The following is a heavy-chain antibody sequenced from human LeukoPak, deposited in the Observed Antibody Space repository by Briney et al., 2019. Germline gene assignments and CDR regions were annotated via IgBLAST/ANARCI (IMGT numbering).Heavy chain of an antibody. Sequence: SETLSLTCAVSGGSISSGGYSWSWIRQPPGKGLEWIGYIYHSGSTYYNPSLKSRVTISVDRSKNQFSLKLSSVTAADTAVYYCAREEMATIMTPYYFDYWGQGTLVTVSS. CDR1: GGSISSGGYS. CDR3: AREEMATIMTPYYFDY. CDR2: IYHSGST. J-gene: IGHJ4*02. D-gene: IGHD5-24*01. V-gene: IGHV4-30-2*01.